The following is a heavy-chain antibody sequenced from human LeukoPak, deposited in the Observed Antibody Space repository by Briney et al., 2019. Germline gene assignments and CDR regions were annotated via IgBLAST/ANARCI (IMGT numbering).Heavy chain of an antibody. CDR2: ISSNGGST. D-gene: IGHD6-19*01. CDR1: GFTFSSYA. CDR3: ARAQWLVAYFDY. Sequence: PGGSLRLSCAASGFTFSSYAMHWVRQAPRKGLEYVPAISSNGGSTYYANSVKGRFTISRDNSKNTLYLQMGSLRAEDMAVYYCARAQWLVAYFDYWGQGTLVTVSS. V-gene: IGHV3-64*01. J-gene: IGHJ4*02.